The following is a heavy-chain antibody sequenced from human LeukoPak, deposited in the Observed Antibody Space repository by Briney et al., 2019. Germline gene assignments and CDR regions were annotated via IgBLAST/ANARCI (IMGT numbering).Heavy chain of an antibody. CDR1: GFTFSSYA. Sequence: GRSLRLSCAASGFTFSSYAMHWVRQAPGKGLEWVAVISYDGSNKYYADSVKGRFTISRDNSKNTLYLQMNSLRAEDTAVYYCAKGVEYSGSSEFDYWGQGTLVTVSS. CDR3: AKGVEYSGSSEFDY. J-gene: IGHJ4*02. D-gene: IGHD1-26*01. V-gene: IGHV3-30-3*01. CDR2: ISYDGSNK.